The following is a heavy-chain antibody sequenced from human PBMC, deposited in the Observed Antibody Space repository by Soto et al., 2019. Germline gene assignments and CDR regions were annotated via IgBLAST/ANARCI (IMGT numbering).Heavy chain of an antibody. CDR3: ARGGPAASSYYYYYGMDL. D-gene: IGHD6-13*01. CDR2: INPIGGRT. V-gene: IGHV1-46*01. Sequence: RASVKVSCKASGYTFTSYYMHWVRQAPGQGLEWMGIINPIGGRTTYAQKFQDRVTMTRDKSTSTLYMELSSLRSEDTAVYYCARGGPAASSYYYYYGMDLWGQGTTVTVSS. CDR1: GYTFTSYY. J-gene: IGHJ6*02.